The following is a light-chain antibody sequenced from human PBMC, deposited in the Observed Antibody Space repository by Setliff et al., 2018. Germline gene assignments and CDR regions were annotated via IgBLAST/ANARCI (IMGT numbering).Light chain of an antibody. Sequence: QSVLTQPPSVSAAPGQKVTISCSGSTSDIGNNFVSWYQVLPEAAPKLLIYDNNEGPSGIPDRFSGSKSGTSASLDIAGLQTGDEADYHCATWESGLSAPYVFGTGTKVTVL. CDR2: DNN. CDR3: ATWESGLSAPYV. V-gene: IGLV1-51*01. CDR1: TSDIGNNF. J-gene: IGLJ1*01.